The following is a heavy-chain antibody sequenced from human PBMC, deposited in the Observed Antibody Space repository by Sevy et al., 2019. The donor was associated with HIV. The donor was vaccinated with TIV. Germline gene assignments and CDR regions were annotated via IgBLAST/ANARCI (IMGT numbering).Heavy chain of an antibody. Sequence: GGSLRLSCTASGFDFANAWMNWVRQAPGKGLEWVGHIKSITDGGAADYAAPVKGRFTISRHDSKNTLYLHMSSLKAEDTAVYYCSTDDLISYWGRGTLVTVSS. CDR1: GFDFANAW. V-gene: IGHV3-15*07. CDR3: STDDLISY. CDR2: IKSITDGGAA. J-gene: IGHJ4*02.